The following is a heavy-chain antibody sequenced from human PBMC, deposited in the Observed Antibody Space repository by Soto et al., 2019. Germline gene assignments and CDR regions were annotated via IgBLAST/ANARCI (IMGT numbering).Heavy chain of an antibody. V-gene: IGHV3-9*01. Sequence: EVQLVESGGGLVQPGRSLRLSCAASGFTFDDYAMHWVRQGPGKGLEWVSSISWNSGNLGYADSVKGRFTISRDNAKNSLYLQMTSLRGEDTALYYCAKGESTTVFAFNDYWGQGTLVTVSS. J-gene: IGHJ4*02. CDR2: ISWNSGNL. CDR3: AKGESTTVFAFNDY. D-gene: IGHD4-17*01. CDR1: GFTFDDYA.